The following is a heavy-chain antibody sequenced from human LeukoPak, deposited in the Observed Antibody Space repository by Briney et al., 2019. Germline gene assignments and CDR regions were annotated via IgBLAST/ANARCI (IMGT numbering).Heavy chain of an antibody. V-gene: IGHV4-4*07. D-gene: IGHD6-19*01. CDR3: ARDMYSSGWYGIHDAFDI. CDR1: GGSISSYY. J-gene: IGHJ3*02. Sequence: PSETLSLTCTVPGGSISSYYWSWIRQPAGKGLEWIGRIYTSGSTNYNPSLKSRVTMSVDTSKNQFSLKLSSVTAADTAVYYCARDMYSSGWYGIHDAFDIWGQGTMVTVSS. CDR2: IYTSGST.